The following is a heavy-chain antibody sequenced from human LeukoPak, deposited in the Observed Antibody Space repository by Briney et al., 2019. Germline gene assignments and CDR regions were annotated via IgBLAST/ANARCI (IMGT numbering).Heavy chain of an antibody. CDR2: ISSSSYT. V-gene: IGHV3-11*06. Sequence: GGSLRLSCAASGFTFSDYYMSWIRQAPGKGLEWVSYISSSSYTNYADSVKGRFTISRDNAKNSLYLQMNSLRAEDTAVYYCARSGGTNAFDIWGQGTMVTVPS. CDR1: GFTFSDYY. J-gene: IGHJ3*02. D-gene: IGHD2-15*01. CDR3: ARSGGTNAFDI.